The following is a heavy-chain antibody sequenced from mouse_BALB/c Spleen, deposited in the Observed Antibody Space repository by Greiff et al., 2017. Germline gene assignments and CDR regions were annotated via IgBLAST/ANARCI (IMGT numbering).Heavy chain of an antibody. V-gene: IGHV5-12-1*01. Sequence: VQLKESGGGLVKPGGSLKLSCAASGFAFSSYDMSWVRQTPEKRLEWVAYISSGGGSTYYPDTVKGRFTISRDNAKNTLYLQMTSLRSEDTAMYYCARSRDYDAMDYWGQGTSVTVSS. J-gene: IGHJ4*01. CDR3: ARSRDYDAMDY. CDR1: GFAFSSYD. CDR2: ISSGGGST.